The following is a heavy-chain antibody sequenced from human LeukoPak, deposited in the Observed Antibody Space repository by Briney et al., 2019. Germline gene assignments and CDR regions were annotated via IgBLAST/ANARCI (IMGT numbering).Heavy chain of an antibody. CDR3: ARTYVWGIYRYLDY. CDR2: ISTSGSST. D-gene: IGHD3-16*02. J-gene: IGHJ4*02. Sequence: GGSLRLSCAASGFTFSDYYMSWIRQAPGKGLEWVSYISTSGSSTNYAESVKGRFTISRDNAKNSLYLQMDRLRGDDTAVYYCARTYVWGIYRYLDYWGQGTLVT. V-gene: IGHV3-11*03. CDR1: GFTFSDYY.